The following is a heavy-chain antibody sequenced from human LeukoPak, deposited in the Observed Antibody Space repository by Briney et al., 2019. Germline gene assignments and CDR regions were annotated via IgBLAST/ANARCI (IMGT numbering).Heavy chain of an antibody. CDR2: ISSSGSTI. Sequence: TGGSLRVSCAASGFTFSSYEMNWVRQAPGKGLEWVSYISSSGSTIYYADSVKGRFTISRDNAKNSLYLQMNSLRAEDTAVYYCARGVPYSSSSSSDYWGQGTLVTVSS. CDR1: GFTFSSYE. J-gene: IGHJ4*02. CDR3: ARGVPYSSSSSSDY. V-gene: IGHV3-48*03. D-gene: IGHD6-6*01.